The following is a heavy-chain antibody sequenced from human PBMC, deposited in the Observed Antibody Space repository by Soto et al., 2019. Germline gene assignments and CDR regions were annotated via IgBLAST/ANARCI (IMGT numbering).Heavy chain of an antibody. V-gene: IGHV3-23*01. CDR1: GFIFSNYA. CDR3: AKGGVGTYWGYVAP. Sequence: EVDLLESGGGLVQPGGSLRLSCTASGFIFSNYAMTWVRQAPGKGLEWVSAISGSGGRTYYPDSVKGRLTISRDNSKNITYLQSNTPRADVTAVYYCAKGGVGTYWGYVAPWGQGTLVTVSS. CDR2: ISGSGGRT. J-gene: IGHJ5*02. D-gene: IGHD3-16*01.